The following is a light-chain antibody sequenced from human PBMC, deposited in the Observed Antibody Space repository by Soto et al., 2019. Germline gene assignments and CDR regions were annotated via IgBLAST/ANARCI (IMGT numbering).Light chain of an antibody. Sequence: EVVLTQSPGTLSLSPGERATLSCRASQSVSNNYVAWYQQKPGQATRLLIFGSSDRATGITDRFSGSGSWTDVTITISRLEPEDFAVYYCQQYGSSPPYTFGQGTKLEIK. CDR1: QSVSNNY. CDR2: GSS. CDR3: QQYGSSPPYT. J-gene: IGKJ2*01. V-gene: IGKV3-20*01.